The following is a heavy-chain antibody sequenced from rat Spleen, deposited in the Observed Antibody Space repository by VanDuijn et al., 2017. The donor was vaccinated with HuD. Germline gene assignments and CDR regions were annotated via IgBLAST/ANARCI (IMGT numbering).Heavy chain of an antibody. J-gene: IGHJ1*01. CDR3: VRLYNNHGYWYFNF. Sequence: EVQLVESGGGLVQPGRSLKLSCAASGFTFSNYGMHWIRQAPGKGLEWVASITNTGGSIYYPDSVKGRFTISRDKAQNTLYLQMNSLRSEDTATYYCVRLYNNHGYWYFNFWGPGTMVTVSS. D-gene: IGHD1-5*01. CDR1: GFTFSNYG. CDR2: ITNTGGSI. V-gene: IGHV5-19*01.